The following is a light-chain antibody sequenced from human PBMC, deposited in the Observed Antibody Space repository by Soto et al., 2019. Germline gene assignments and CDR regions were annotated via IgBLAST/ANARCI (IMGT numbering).Light chain of an antibody. CDR2: GAS. J-gene: IGKJ1*01. Sequence: EIEMTQSPAPLSLAPGERVTLSCRASESVSTNLAWYQLKAGQAPRLLIYGASTRATGIPARFSGSGSGTEFTLTISSLQSEDFAEYHCQQYNNWPQTFGQGTKVDI. CDR1: ESVSTN. V-gene: IGKV3-15*01. CDR3: QQYNNWPQT.